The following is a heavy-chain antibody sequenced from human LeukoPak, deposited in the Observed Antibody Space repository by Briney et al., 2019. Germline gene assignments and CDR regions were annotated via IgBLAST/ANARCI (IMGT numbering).Heavy chain of an antibody. D-gene: IGHD3-10*01. V-gene: IGHV4-31*03. CDR1: GGSITSGGYY. CDR3: ARRVTGSGSYWFDP. Sequence: SETLSLTCTVSGGSITSGGYYWSWIRQHPGTGLEWIGYIYYSGSTYYNPYLKSRVTISVDTSKNQFSLKLSSVTAADTAVYYCARRVTGSGSYWFDPWGQGTLVTVSS. CDR2: IYYSGST. J-gene: IGHJ5*02.